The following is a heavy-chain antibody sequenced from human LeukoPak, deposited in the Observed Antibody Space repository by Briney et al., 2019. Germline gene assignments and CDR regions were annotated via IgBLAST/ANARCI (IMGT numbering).Heavy chain of an antibody. CDR1: GGSFSSGSYY. V-gene: IGHV4-61*02. Sequence: SETLSRTCTVSGGSFSSGSYYWSWLRQPAGKGLEWLGRIYTSGSTNYKPSLKSRVTISVDTSKNQFSLKLSSVTAADTAVYYCARAGGGSSNIRFDYWGQGTLVTVSS. CDR2: IYTSGST. CDR3: ARAGGGSSNIRFDY. D-gene: IGHD2-15*01. J-gene: IGHJ4*02.